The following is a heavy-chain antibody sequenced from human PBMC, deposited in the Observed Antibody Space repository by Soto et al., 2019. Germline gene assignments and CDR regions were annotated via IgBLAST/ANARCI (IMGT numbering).Heavy chain of an antibody. J-gene: IGHJ5*02. Sequence: CTVSGGSISSYYWSWIRQPPGKGLEWIGYIYYSGSTNYNPSLKSRVTISVDTSKNQFSLKLSSVTAADTAVYYCARDPAYCSSTSCRNWFDPWGQGTLVTVSS. D-gene: IGHD2-2*01. V-gene: IGHV4-59*01. CDR2: IYYSGST. CDR1: GGSISSYY. CDR3: ARDPAYCSSTSCRNWFDP.